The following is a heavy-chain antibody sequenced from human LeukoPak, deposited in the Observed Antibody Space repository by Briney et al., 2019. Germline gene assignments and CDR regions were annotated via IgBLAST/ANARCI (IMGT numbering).Heavy chain of an antibody. Sequence: SETLSLTCAVSDDSIRSSAYYWGWIRQPPGKGLEWIGSIYYSGSTYYNPSLKSRVTISIDTSKNQFFLKLSSVTAADTAVYYCASEPYGSGSFLGAFDIWGQGTMVTVSS. CDR1: DDSIRSSAYY. CDR3: ASEPYGSGSFLGAFDI. J-gene: IGHJ3*02. CDR2: IYYSGST. V-gene: IGHV4-39*01. D-gene: IGHD3-10*01.